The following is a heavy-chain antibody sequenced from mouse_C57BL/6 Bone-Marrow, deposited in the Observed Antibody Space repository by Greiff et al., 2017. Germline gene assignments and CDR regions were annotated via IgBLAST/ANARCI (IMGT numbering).Heavy chain of an antibody. V-gene: IGHV14-4*01. J-gene: IGHJ2*01. CDR1: GFTFKDDD. Sequence: VQLQQSGAELVRPGASVKLSCTASGFTFKDDDMPWVKQRPDQGLEWIGWIDPENGDTEYASKFQGKATITADTSSNTAYLQLSSLSSEDTAVYCCTTTRRDYWGQGTTLTVSS. CDR2: IDPENGDT. CDR3: TTTRRDY.